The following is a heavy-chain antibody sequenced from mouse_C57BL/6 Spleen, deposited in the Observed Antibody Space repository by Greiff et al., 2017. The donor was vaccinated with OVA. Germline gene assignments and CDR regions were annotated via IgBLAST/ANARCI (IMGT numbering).Heavy chain of an antibody. Sequence: VQLQQSGPVLVKPGASVKMSCKASGYTFTDYYMNWVKQSHGKSLEWIGVINPYNGGTSYNQKFKGKATLTVDKSSSTAYMELNSLTSEDSAVYYCARGKIYYGNYEDAMDYWGQGTSVTVSS. CDR1: GYTFTDYY. J-gene: IGHJ4*01. CDR3: ARGKIYYGNYEDAMDY. CDR2: INPYNGGT. V-gene: IGHV1-19*01. D-gene: IGHD2-1*01.